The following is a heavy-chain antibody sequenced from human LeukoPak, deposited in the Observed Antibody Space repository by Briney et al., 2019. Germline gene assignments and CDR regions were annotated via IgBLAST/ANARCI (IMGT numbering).Heavy chain of an antibody. V-gene: IGHV3-48*01. J-gene: IGHJ6*02. CDR3: ARDPYGGNSGTYYYYGMDV. CDR2: ISSSSSTI. Sequence: GGSLRLSCAASGFTFSSYSMNWVRQAPGKGLEWVSYISSSSSTIYYADSVKGRFTISRDNAKNSLYLQMNSLRAEDTAVYYCARDPYGGNSGTYYYYGMDVWGRGTTVTVSS. CDR1: GFTFSSYS. D-gene: IGHD4-23*01.